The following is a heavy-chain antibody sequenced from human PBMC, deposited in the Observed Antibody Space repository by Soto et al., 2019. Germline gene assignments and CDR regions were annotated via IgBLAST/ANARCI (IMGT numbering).Heavy chain of an antibody. CDR3: ARRARGSSSFYYYYYMDV. D-gene: IGHD6-6*01. CDR2: ISYSGST. V-gene: IGHV4-59*08. J-gene: IGHJ6*03. CDR1: GGSFSSYY. Sequence: PSETLSLTCAVSGGSFSSYYWSGIRQSPGKGLEWIGYISYSGSTDYNASLKSRVTMSVDTSKNEFSLTFSSVTAADTAVYYCARRARGSSSFYYYYYMDVWGKGTTVTVSS.